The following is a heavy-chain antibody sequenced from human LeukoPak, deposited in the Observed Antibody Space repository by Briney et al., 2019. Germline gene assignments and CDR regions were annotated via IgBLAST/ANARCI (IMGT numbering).Heavy chain of an antibody. V-gene: IGHV3-11*01. CDR1: GFTFSDYY. J-gene: IGHJ6*03. CDR3: ARAEEDIVVVPAAMDHYYYYMDV. Sequence: PGGSLRLSCAASGFTFSDYYMSWIRQARGKGLEWVSYISSSGSTIYYADAVKGRFTISRDNAKNSLYPQMNSLRAEDTDVYYCARAEEDIVVVPAAMDHYYYYMDVWGKGTTVTVSS. D-gene: IGHD2-2*01. CDR2: ISSSGSTI.